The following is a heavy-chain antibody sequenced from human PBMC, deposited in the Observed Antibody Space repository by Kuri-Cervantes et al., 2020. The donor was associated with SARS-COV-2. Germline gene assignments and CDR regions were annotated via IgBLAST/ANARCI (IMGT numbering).Heavy chain of an antibody. CDR2: IWYDGSNK. J-gene: IGHJ6*02. V-gene: IGHV3-33*01. D-gene: IGHD4-23*01. Sequence: GESLKISCAASGFTFSSYAMHWVRQAPGKGLEWVAVIWYDGSNKYHADSVKGRFTISRDNSKNTLYLQMNSLRAEDTAVYYCARSLYGGTSWHYGMDVWGQGTTVTVSS. CDR3: ARSLYGGTSWHYGMDV. CDR1: GFTFSSYA.